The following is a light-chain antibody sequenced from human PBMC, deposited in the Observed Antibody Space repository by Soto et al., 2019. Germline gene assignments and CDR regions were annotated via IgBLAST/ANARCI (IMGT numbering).Light chain of an antibody. J-gene: IGKJ5*01. CDR2: DAS. V-gene: IGKV3-11*01. CDR3: QQRSNWIT. Sequence: EVVLTQSPATLSLSPGERATLSCRASESVNNYLAWYQQKPGQAPRLLIYDASNRATGIPARFSGSGSGTDFTLTISSLEPEDFAVYFCQQRSNWITFGQGTRLEIK. CDR1: ESVNNY.